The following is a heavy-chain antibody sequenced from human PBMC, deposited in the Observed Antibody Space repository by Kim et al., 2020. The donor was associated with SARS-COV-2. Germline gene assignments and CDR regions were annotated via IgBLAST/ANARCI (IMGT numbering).Heavy chain of an antibody. CDR3: LGGFYFDY. CDR2: IDCGNGNT. D-gene: IGHD3-16*01. CDR1: VHFFTRDS. V-gene: IGHV1-3*01. Sequence: ASVKVSCKTSVHFFTRDSIHWVRQAPGQGLEWMGGIDCGNGNTIYSQKFQGRVTFTTDTSASTAYMELSFLRSEDSAVYYCLGGFYFDYWGQGTLVTVSS. J-gene: IGHJ4*02.